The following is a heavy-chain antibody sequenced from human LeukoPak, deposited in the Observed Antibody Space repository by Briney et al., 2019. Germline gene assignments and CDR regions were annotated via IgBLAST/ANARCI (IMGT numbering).Heavy chain of an antibody. D-gene: IGHD3-10*01. CDR3: ARDHYYGSGSPPTWLDP. CDR1: GFTVSSNY. Sequence: GGSLRLSCAASGFTVSSNYMSWVRQAPGKGLEWVSVIYSGGSTYYADSVKGRFTISRDNSKNTLYLQMNSLRAEDTAVYYCARDHYYGSGSPPTWLDPWGQGTLVTVSS. CDR2: IYSGGST. J-gene: IGHJ5*02. V-gene: IGHV3-66*01.